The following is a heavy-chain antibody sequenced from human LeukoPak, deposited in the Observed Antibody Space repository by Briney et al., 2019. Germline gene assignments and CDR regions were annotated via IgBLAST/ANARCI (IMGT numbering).Heavy chain of an antibody. CDR1: GFTFSSYS. CDR3: ARQTEVWDYFDY. CDR2: ISSSSSYI. Sequence: GGSLRLSCAASGFTFSSYSMNWVRQAPGKGLEWVSSISSSSSYIYYADSVKGRFTISRDNAKNSLYLQMNSLRAEDTAVYYCARQTEVWDYFDYWGQGTLVTVSS. V-gene: IGHV3-21*01. J-gene: IGHJ4*02. D-gene: IGHD7-27*01.